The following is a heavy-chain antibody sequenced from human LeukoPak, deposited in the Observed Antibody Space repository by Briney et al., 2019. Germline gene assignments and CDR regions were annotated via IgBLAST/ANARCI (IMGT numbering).Heavy chain of an antibody. CDR2: IYYTGAT. Sequence: SQTLSLTCTVSGGSIRIGGYFWNWIRHHPGKGLEWIGNIYYTGATYDNPSLKGRVAMSVDAAKNQFSLNLTSVTAEDTAVYFCARGLKYDWLVGNNWFDPWGQGILVTVSS. J-gene: IGHJ5*02. V-gene: IGHV4-31*03. CDR3: ARGLKYDWLVGNNWFDP. CDR1: GGSIRIGGYF. D-gene: IGHD6-19*01.